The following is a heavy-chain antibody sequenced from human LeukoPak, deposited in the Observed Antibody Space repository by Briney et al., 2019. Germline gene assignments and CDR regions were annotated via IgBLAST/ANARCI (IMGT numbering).Heavy chain of an antibody. CDR3: ASGGWYRGY. CDR2: INHRGST. J-gene: IGHJ4*02. Sequence: PSETLSLTCAVYGGSFSGYYWTWIRQTPGKGLEWIEEINHRGSTNYNPSLESRVTISVDTSKNHFSLDLTSVTAADTAVYYCASGGWYRGYWGQGTLVTVSS. D-gene: IGHD2-15*01. CDR1: GGSFSGYY. V-gene: IGHV4-34*01.